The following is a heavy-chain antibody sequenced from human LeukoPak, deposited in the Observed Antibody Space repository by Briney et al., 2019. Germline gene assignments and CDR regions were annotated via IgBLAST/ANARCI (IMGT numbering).Heavy chain of an antibody. CDR3: ARVGGH. V-gene: IGHV3-53*01. D-gene: IGHD3-10*01. J-gene: IGHJ4*02. Sequence: GGSLRLSCAASGFTFSSYAMHWVRQAPGKGLESVSVIYSGGSTYYADSVRGRFTISRDNSKNTLYLQMNSLRVEDTAVYYCARVGGHWGQGTLVTVSS. CDR1: GFTFSSYA. CDR2: IYSGGST.